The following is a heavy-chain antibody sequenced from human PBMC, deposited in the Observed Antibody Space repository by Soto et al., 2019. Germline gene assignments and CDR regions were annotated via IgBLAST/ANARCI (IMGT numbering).Heavy chain of an antibody. V-gene: IGHV3-21*01. D-gene: IGHD4-4*01. CDR3: AREGINNYNEYYFDS. J-gene: IGHJ4*02. CDR2: ISGSGNYT. CDR1: GFTFSTYS. Sequence: GGSLRLSCAASGFTFSTYSMNWVRQAPGKGLEWVSSISGSGNYTHYADFLRGRFTIARDNAKTSLYLQMNSLRAEDTAVYYCAREGINNYNEYYFDSWGQGTVVTVSS.